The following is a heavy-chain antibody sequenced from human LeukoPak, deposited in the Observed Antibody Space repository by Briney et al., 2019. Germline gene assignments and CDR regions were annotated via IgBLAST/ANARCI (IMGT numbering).Heavy chain of an antibody. J-gene: IGHJ4*02. CDR1: GGSISSGDKY. D-gene: IGHD2-21*02. Sequence: PSQTLSLTCNVSGGSISSGDKYWSWIRQPPGKGLEWIGYTYYSGSTYYNPSLKSRLTISVDTSENQFSLHLTSVTAADTAVYFCARVTRWAGLDFWGQGTLVTVSS. CDR3: ARVTRWAGLDF. CDR2: TYYSGST. V-gene: IGHV4-30-4*01.